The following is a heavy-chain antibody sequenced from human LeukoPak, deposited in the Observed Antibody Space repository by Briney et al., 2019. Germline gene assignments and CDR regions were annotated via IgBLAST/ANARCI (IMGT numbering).Heavy chain of an antibody. CDR3: AKSGGYGLIDY. V-gene: IGHV4-39*01. CDR1: GASVSGSNYY. CDR2: IYSSGST. D-gene: IGHD1-26*01. J-gene: IGHJ4*02. Sequence: SETLSLTCAVSGASVSGSNYYWGWIRQPPGKGLEWIGNIYSSGSTYYNASLQSRVTISIDTSKNQFSLRLNSVTAADTAMYYCAKSGGYGLIDYWGQGTRVAVSS.